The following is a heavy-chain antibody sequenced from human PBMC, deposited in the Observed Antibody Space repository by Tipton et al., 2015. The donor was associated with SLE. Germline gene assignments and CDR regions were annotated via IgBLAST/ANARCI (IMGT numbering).Heavy chain of an antibody. CDR2: INHSGST. J-gene: IGHJ4*02. V-gene: IGHV4-34*01. CDR1: GGSFSGYY. D-gene: IGHD3-10*01. CDR3: ARGRYGSGPFGGY. Sequence: TLSLTCAVYGGSFSGYYWSWIRQPPGKGLEWIGEINHSGSTNYNPSLKSRVTISVDTSKNQFSLKLSSVTAADTAVYYCARGRYGSGPFGGYWVQGTLVTVSS.